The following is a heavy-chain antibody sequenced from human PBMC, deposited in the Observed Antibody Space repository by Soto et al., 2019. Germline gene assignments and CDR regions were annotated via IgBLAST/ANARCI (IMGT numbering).Heavy chain of an antibody. D-gene: IGHD6-19*01. Sequence: GGSLRLSCAASGFTFTTYGISWVRQTPDLGLEWVAVISNDGKSQYYADSVQGRFTIFRDNSRNTVSLQMDSLRTEDTAVYFCAKDVTKWLARFDSWGQGT. V-gene: IGHV3-30*18. CDR3: AKDVTKWLARFDS. CDR2: ISNDGKSQ. CDR1: GFTFTTYG. J-gene: IGHJ4*02.